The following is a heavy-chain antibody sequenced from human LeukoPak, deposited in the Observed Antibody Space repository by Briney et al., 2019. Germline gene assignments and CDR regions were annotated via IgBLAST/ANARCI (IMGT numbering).Heavy chain of an antibody. D-gene: IGHD2-2*01. V-gene: IGHV1-18*04. J-gene: IGHJ4*02. CDR3: ARVGPYCSSTSCYRLFDY. CDR2: ISAYNGNT. Sequence: ASVKVSCKASGYTFTSYGISWVRQAPGQGLEWMGWISAYNGNTNYAQKLQGRVTMTTDTSTSTAYMELRSLRSDDTAVYYCARVGPYCSSTSCYRLFDYWGQGTLVTVSS. CDR1: GYTFTSYG.